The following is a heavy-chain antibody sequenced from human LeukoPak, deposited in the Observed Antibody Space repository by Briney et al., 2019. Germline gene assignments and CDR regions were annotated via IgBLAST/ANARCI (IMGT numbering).Heavy chain of an antibody. J-gene: IGHJ4*02. Sequence: ASVKVSCKASGYTFTSYDINWVRQATGLGLEWMGWMNPNSGNTGYAQKFQGRVTMTRNTSISTAYMELSSLRSEDTAVYYCARPYQSGSYYPLDYWGQGTLVTVSS. D-gene: IGHD1-26*01. CDR1: GYTFTSYD. CDR2: MNPNSGNT. CDR3: ARPYQSGSYYPLDY. V-gene: IGHV1-8*01.